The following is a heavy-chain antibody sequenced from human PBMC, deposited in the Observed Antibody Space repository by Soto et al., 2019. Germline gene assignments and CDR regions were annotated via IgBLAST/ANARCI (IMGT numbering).Heavy chain of an antibody. Sequence: QVQLVQSGAEVKKPGSSVKVSCKASGGTFSSYAISWVRQAPGQVLEWMGGINPLFGTANYAQKFQGRVTITADESTSTGYMELSSMRSEDTAVYYWARDCSGGSCYFGHWGRGTLDTVST. CDR2: INPLFGTA. CDR3: ARDCSGGSCYFGH. V-gene: IGHV1-69*01. CDR1: GGTFSSYA. J-gene: IGHJ4*02. D-gene: IGHD2-15*01.